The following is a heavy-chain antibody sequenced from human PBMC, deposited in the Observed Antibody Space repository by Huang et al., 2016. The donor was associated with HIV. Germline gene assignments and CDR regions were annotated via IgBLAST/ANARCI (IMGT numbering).Heavy chain of an antibody. CDR1: GGIFNTHV. Sequence: QVQLVQSGAEVKKPGSSVKVSCKVSGGIFNTHVITWVRQAPGQGLEWVGGIIPSCGTKKYAQKFQGRVTITADDSTNTAHLELTRLEFEDTAVYYCACRPEMVTTFFDYWGQGTLVTVSS. CDR3: ACRPEMVTTFFDY. V-gene: IGHV1-69*01. D-gene: IGHD5-18*01. CDR2: IIPSCGTK. J-gene: IGHJ4*02.